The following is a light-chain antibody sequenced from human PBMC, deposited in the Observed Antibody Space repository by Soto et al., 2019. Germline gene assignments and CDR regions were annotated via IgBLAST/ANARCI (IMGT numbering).Light chain of an antibody. CDR1: QIISNY. J-gene: IGKJ1*01. CDR3: QQSNRTRT. V-gene: IGKV1-39*01. Sequence: DIQMTQSPSSRSASVGDRVTITCRASQIISNYLNWFQQKAGKAPKVLIYVASSLQSGVPSRLSGSGSGTDFSLTIGSLQPEDFAALYCQQSNRTRTFGQGTKVEIK. CDR2: VAS.